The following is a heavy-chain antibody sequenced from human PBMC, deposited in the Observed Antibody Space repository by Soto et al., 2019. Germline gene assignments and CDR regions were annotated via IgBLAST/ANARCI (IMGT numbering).Heavy chain of an antibody. Sequence: EVQLAESGGGLVQPGGSLRLSCAASGFTFSDHYMDWVRQAPGKGLEWVGRSRDKVHSHTTEYAASVKGRFTISRGDPENSLYLQMNSLKTEDTAVYYCASSVVSTGYFDYWGQGTLVTVSS. CDR3: ASSVVSTGYFDY. CDR1: GFTFSDHY. V-gene: IGHV3-72*01. J-gene: IGHJ4*02. CDR2: SRDKVHSHTT. D-gene: IGHD5-12*01.